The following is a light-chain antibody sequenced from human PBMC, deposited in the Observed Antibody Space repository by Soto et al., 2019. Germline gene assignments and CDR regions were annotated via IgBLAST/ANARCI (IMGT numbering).Light chain of an antibody. CDR3: QSYDSSRSGPNYV. CDR1: SSNIGAGYG. V-gene: IGLV1-40*01. J-gene: IGLJ1*01. CDR2: GNS. Sequence: QSVLTQPPSVSGAPGQRVTISCTGSSSNIGAGYGVQWYQQVPGTAPKLLIYGNSNRPSGVPDRFSGSKSGTSASLAITGLQAEDEADYYCQSYDSSRSGPNYVFGTGTKLTVL.